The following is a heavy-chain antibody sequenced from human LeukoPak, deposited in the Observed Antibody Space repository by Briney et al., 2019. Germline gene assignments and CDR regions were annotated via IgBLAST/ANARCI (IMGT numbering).Heavy chain of an antibody. Sequence: SETLSLTCAVYGGSFSGYYWSWIRQPPGKGLEWIGEINHSGSTNYNPSLKSRVTISVDTSKNQFSLKLSSLTAADTAVYYCARLLWFGFDPWGQGTLVTVSS. CDR2: INHSGST. CDR1: GGSFSGYY. D-gene: IGHD3-10*01. CDR3: ARLLWFGFDP. V-gene: IGHV4-34*01. J-gene: IGHJ5*02.